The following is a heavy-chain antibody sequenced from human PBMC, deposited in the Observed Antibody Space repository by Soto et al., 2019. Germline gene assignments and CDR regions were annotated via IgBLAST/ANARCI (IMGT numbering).Heavy chain of an antibody. D-gene: IGHD3-9*01. V-gene: IGHV3-23*01. CDR3: AKDVHYDIVTGIEYVDH. J-gene: IGHJ1*01. Sequence: EVQLLESGGGLVQPGGSLKISCAVSGFTFSSYAMSWVRQAPGKGREWVSGISGTGRVTNYAESVKGRFTISRDNPKNTPYLEMKSLRVEDTAVYYCAKDVHYDIVTGIEYVDHWGQGTLVTVSS. CDR2: ISGTGRVT. CDR1: GFTFSSYA.